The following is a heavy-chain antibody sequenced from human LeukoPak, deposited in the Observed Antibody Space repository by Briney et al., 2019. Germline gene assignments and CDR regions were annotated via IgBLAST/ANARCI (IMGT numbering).Heavy chain of an antibody. CDR1: GGSFSGYY. CDR3: ARVRIAARRKLNFDY. V-gene: IGHV4-34*01. CDR2: INHSGST. Sequence: SETLSLTCAVYGGSFSGYYWSWIRQPPGKGLEWIGEINHSGSTNYNPSLKSRVTISADTSKNQFSLKLSSVTAADTAVYYCARVRIAARRKLNFDYWGQGTLVTVSS. D-gene: IGHD6-6*01. J-gene: IGHJ4*02.